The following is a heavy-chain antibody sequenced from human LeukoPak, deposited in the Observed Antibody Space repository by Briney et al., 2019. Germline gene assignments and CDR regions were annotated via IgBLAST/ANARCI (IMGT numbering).Heavy chain of an antibody. CDR2: MNPNSGNT. CDR3: ATNLNYDILTGYEH. J-gene: IGHJ4*02. Sequence: ASVKVSCKASGYTFTSYDINWVRQATGQGLEWMGWMNPNSGNTGYAQKFQGRVTMTRNTSISTAYMELSSLRSEDTAVYYCATNLNYDILTGYEHWGQGTLVTVSS. D-gene: IGHD3-9*01. CDR1: GYTFTSYD. V-gene: IGHV1-8*01.